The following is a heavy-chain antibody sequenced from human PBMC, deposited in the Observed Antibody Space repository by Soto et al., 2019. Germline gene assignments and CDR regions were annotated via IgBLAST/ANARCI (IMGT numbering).Heavy chain of an antibody. CDR3: ASRDPGTSVDY. CDR2: IYWTGST. CDR1: GGSFTSNNW. Sequence: SETLSLTCAVSGGSFTSNNWWTWVRQPPGQGLEWIGEIYWTGSTNYNPSLKSRVTISLDKSENQFSLKVTSLTAADTAVYYCASRDPGTSVDYWGQGTLVTVSS. V-gene: IGHV4-4*02. D-gene: IGHD1-7*01. J-gene: IGHJ4*02.